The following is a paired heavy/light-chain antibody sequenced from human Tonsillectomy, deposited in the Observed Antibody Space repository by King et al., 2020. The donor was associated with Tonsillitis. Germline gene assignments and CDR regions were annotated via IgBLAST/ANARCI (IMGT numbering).Light chain of an antibody. J-gene: IGKJ5*01. CDR3: QQRSNWPPPIT. CDR2: DTS. V-gene: IGKV3-11*01. Sequence: EIVLTQSPATLSLSPGERATLSCRASHNIYSYLAWYQQKPGQAPRLLIYDTSNRATGIPARFSGSGSGTDFTLTISSLEPEDFAVYYCQQRSNWPPPITFGQGTRLEIK. CDR1: HNIYSY.
Heavy chain of an antibody. Sequence: QVQLVQSGAEVKRPGASVKVSCKASGYTFTGYYMHWVRQAPGQGLEWMGWINPNSGDTNYAQKFQGKVSMTRDTSISTAYMELNSLTSDDTAVYYCARDLLEEVVVYFFAYWGQGTLVTASS. CDR2: INPNSGDT. V-gene: IGHV1-2*02. D-gene: IGHD3-22*01. CDR1: GYTFTGYY. CDR3: ARDLLEEVVVYFFAY. J-gene: IGHJ4*02.